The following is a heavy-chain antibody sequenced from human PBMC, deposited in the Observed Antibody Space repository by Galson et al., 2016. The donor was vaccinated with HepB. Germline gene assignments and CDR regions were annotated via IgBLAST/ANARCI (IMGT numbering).Heavy chain of an antibody. J-gene: IGHJ4*02. V-gene: IGHV3-48*02. D-gene: IGHD1-26*01. CDR2: ISSYSSTT. Sequence: SLRLSCAASGFTFSLYSMHWVRQAPGKGLEWVSYISSYSSTTHYADSVKGRFTISRDNAKNSLYLQKNSLRDEDTAVYYCARGERGSYNSGYFDYWGQGNLVTVSS. CDR3: ARGERGSYNSGYFDY. CDR1: GFTFSLYS.